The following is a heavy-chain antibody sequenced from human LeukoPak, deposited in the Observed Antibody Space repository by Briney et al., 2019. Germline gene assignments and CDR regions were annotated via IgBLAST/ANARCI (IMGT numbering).Heavy chain of an antibody. V-gene: IGHV4-59*01. Sequence: SETLSLTCTVSGGSISSYYWSWIRQPPGKGLEWIGYIYYSGSTNYNPSLKGRVTISVDTSKNQFSLKLSSVTAADTAVYYCARGLGGPAFYYYYMDVWGKGTTVTVSS. CDR3: ARGLGGPAFYYYYMDV. J-gene: IGHJ6*03. CDR1: GGSISSYY. D-gene: IGHD3-16*01. CDR2: IYYSGST.